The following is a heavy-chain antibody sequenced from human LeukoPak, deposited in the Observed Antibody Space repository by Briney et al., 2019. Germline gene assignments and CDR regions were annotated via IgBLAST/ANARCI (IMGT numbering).Heavy chain of an antibody. CDR3: AKDLSDSSRVPGDY. Sequence: PGRSLRLSCAASGFTFNTYAMSWVRQAPGKGLEWVSSISGSGGSTFYADSVKGRFTISRDNSKNTLYLQMNSLGAEDTAVYYCAKDLSDSSRVPGDYWGQGTLVTVSS. CDR2: ISGSGGST. J-gene: IGHJ4*02. CDR1: GFTFNTYA. D-gene: IGHD6-13*01. V-gene: IGHV3-23*01.